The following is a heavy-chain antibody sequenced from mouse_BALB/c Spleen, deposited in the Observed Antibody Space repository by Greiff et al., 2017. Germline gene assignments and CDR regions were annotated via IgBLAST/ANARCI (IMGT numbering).Heavy chain of an antibody. D-gene: IGHD2-4*01. Sequence: QVQLQQSGAELARPGASVKMSCKASGYTFTSYTMHWVKQRPGQGLEWIGYIYPSSGYTNYNQKFKDKATLTADKSSSTAYMQLRSLTSEDSAVYYCARCDYDYEGEACFAYWGQGTLVTVSA. V-gene: IGHV1-4*01. J-gene: IGHJ3*01. CDR2: IYPSSGYT. CDR3: ARCDYDYEGEACFAY. CDR1: GYTFTSYT.